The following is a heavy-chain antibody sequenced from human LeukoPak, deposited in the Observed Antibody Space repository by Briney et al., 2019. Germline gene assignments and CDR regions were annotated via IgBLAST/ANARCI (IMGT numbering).Heavy chain of an antibody. D-gene: IGHD2-2*01. Sequence: SETLSLTCAVYGGSFSGYYWSWIRQPPGKGLKWIGEINHSGSTNYNPSLKSRVTISVDTSKNQFSLKLSSVTAADTAVYYCARLPDIVVVPAAPDAFDIWGQGTMVTVSS. V-gene: IGHV4-34*01. CDR1: GGSFSGYY. CDR2: INHSGST. J-gene: IGHJ3*02. CDR3: ARLPDIVVVPAAPDAFDI.